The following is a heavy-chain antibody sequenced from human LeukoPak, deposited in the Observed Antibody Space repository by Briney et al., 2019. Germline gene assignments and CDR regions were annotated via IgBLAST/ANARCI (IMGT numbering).Heavy chain of an antibody. CDR3: AKDLLTGILVY. Sequence: GGSLRLSRAASGFTFSSYAMSWVRQAPGKGLEWVSAINGSGGSTYYADSVKGRFTISRDNSKNTLYLQMNSLRAEDTAVYYCAKDLLTGILVYWGQGTLVTVSS. D-gene: IGHD2-21*02. J-gene: IGHJ4*02. CDR1: GFTFSSYA. V-gene: IGHV3-23*01. CDR2: INGSGGST.